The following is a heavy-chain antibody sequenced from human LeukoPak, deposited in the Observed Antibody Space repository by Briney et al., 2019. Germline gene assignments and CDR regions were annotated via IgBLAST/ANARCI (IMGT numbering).Heavy chain of an antibody. D-gene: IGHD3-22*01. V-gene: IGHV4-34*01. CDR3: ARYVSHGYDSSGWRKYYFDY. CDR2: INHSGGT. Sequence: SETLSLTCAVYGGSFSGYYWSWIRQPPGKGLEWIGEINHSGGTNYNPSLKSRVTISVDTSKNQFSLKLSSVTAADTAVYYCARYVSHGYDSSGWRKYYFDYWGQGTLVTVSS. J-gene: IGHJ4*02. CDR1: GGSFSGYY.